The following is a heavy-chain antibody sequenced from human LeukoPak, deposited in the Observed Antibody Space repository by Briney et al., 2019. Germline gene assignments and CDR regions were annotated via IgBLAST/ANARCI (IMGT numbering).Heavy chain of an antibody. Sequence: SETLSLTCTVSGGSISSSSYYWGWIRQPPGKGLEWIGSIYYSGSTYYNPSLKSRVTISVDTSKKQFSLKLSPVTAADTAVYYCARAGSGSYPFDYWGQGTLVTVSS. CDR1: GGSISSSSYY. CDR3: ARAGSGSYPFDY. V-gene: IGHV4-39*01. CDR2: IYYSGST. J-gene: IGHJ4*02. D-gene: IGHD3-10*01.